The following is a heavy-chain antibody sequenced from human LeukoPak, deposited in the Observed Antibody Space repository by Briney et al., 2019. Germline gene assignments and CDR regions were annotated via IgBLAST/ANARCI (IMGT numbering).Heavy chain of an antibody. CDR2: MNPNSGNT. CDR3: ASPGPSHDSSSWYYFDY. Sequence: ASVKVSCKASGYTFTSYDINWVRQATGQGLEWMGWMNPNSGNTGYAQKFQGRVTMTRNTSISTAYMELSSLRSEDTAVYYCASPGPSHDSSSWYYFDYWGQGTLVTVSS. CDR1: GYTFTSYD. J-gene: IGHJ4*02. D-gene: IGHD6-13*01. V-gene: IGHV1-8*01.